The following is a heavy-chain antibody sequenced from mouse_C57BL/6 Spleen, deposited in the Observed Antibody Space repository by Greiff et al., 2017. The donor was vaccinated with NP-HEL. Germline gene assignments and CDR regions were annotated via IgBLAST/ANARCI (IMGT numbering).Heavy chain of an antibody. CDR1: GYAFSSSW. Sequence: VQLQQSGPELVKPGASVQISCKASGYAFSSSWMNWVKQRPGKGLEWIGRLYPGDGDTNYNGKFKGKATLTANKSSSTAYMQLSSLTSEDSAVYFCASGQSTTVYFDVWGTGTTVTVSS. J-gene: IGHJ1*03. D-gene: IGHD1-1*01. V-gene: IGHV1-82*01. CDR2: LYPGDGDT. CDR3: ASGQSTTVYFDV.